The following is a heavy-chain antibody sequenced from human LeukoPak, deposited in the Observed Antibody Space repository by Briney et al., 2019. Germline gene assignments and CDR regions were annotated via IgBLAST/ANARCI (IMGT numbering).Heavy chain of an antibody. CDR1: GFNFSSYA. CDR2: ISGSGGST. D-gene: IGHD6-13*01. CDR3: AKDGFGSSWPYYFDY. V-gene: IGHV3-23*01. Sequence: GGSLRLSCAPSGFNFSSYAMSWVRQAPGKGLEWVSAISGSGGSTYYADSVKGRFTISRDNSKNTLYLQMNSLRAEDTAVYYCAKDGFGSSWPYYFDYWGQGTLVTVSS. J-gene: IGHJ4*02.